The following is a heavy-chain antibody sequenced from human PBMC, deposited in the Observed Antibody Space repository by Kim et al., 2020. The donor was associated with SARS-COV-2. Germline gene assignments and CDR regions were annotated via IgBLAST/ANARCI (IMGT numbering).Heavy chain of an antibody. CDR2: IYYSGST. D-gene: IGHD1-7*01. CDR3: ARNNWNYEDFDL. Sequence: SETLSLTCTVSGGSISSSSYYWGWIRQPPGKGLEWIGSIYYSGSTYYNPSLKSRVTISVDTSKNQFSLKLSSVTAADTAVYYCARNNWNYEDFDLWGRGTLVTVSS. J-gene: IGHJ2*01. CDR1: GGSISSSSYY. V-gene: IGHV4-39*01.